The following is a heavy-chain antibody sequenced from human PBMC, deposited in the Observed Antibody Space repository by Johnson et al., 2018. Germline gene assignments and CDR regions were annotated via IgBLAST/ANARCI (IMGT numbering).Heavy chain of an antibody. CDR2: ISYDAVNI. Sequence: QVQLVESGGGVVQPGRSLRLSCAASGFTFSNFAMHWVRQAPGKGLEWVAVISYDAVNIYYADSVKGRFTISRDNFRNTLYLQVSSLTTDDTAMYYCARRRDVDRDAAAFDVWGQGTMVTVSS. CDR3: ARRRDVDRDAAAFDV. D-gene: IGHD2-21*02. V-gene: IGHV3-30-3*01. J-gene: IGHJ3*01. CDR1: GFTFSNFA.